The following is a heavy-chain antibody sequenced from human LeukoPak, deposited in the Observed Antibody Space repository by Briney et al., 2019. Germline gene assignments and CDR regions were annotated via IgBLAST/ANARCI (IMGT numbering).Heavy chain of an antibody. CDR1: GYSISSGYY. Sequence: PSETLSLTCGVSGYSISSGYYWDWIRQPPGKGLEWIGSIYHSGSTYYNPSLKSRVTISVDTSKNQFSLRLSSVTAADTAMYYYARSLAGTSNWDWGQGTLVTVSS. D-gene: IGHD2-2*01. CDR2: IYHSGST. CDR3: ARSLAGTSNWD. V-gene: IGHV4-38-2*01. J-gene: IGHJ4*02.